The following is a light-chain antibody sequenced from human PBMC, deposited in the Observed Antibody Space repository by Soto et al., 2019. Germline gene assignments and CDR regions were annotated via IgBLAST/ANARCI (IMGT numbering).Light chain of an antibody. CDR1: SSNIGADYG. V-gene: IGLV1-40*01. J-gene: IGLJ2*01. Sequence: QSVLTQPPSVSGTPGQRVTISCTGSSSNIGADYGVHWYQQLPGAAPKLLIYANTNRPSGVPDRFSGSKSGTSASLAITGLQAEDEADYYCQSYDSSLSGVIFGGGTKLTVL. CDR3: QSYDSSLSGVI. CDR2: ANT.